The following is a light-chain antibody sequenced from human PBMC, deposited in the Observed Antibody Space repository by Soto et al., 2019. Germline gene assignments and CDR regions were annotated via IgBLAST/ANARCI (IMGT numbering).Light chain of an antibody. Sequence: DIQMTQSPSTLSASVGDRVTITCRASQSISSWLAWYQQKPGKAPKLLIYKASSLESGVPSRFSGSGSGTDFTLTISSLQSEDFAVYSCQQYNNWPPTFGQGTKVDI. CDR3: QQYNNWPPT. V-gene: IGKV1-5*03. J-gene: IGKJ1*01. CDR1: QSISSW. CDR2: KAS.